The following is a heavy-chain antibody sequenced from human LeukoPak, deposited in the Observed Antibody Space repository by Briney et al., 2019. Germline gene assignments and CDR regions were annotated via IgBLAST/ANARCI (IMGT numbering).Heavy chain of an antibody. Sequence: GGSLRLSCAASGFTFSSYMMTWVRQAPGKGLEWVANIKPDGGEKFYVDSVKGRFTISRDNAKNSLSLQMNSLRAEDTAVYYCARDGEMPTIYFDYWGQGTLVTVSS. CDR2: IKPDGGEK. V-gene: IGHV3-7*01. CDR1: GFTFSSYM. D-gene: IGHD5-24*01. J-gene: IGHJ4*02. CDR3: ARDGEMPTIYFDY.